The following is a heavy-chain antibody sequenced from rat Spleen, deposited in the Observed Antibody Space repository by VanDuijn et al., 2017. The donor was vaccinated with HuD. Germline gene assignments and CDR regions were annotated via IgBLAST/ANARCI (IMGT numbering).Heavy chain of an antibody. Sequence: EVQLQESGPGLVKPSQSLSLTCSVTGYSITSNYWDWIRKFPGNKMEWMGYISYSGSTSYNPSLKSRISITRDTSKNQFFLQLNSVSTEDTATYYCARSRYFDYWGQGVMVTVSS. CDR3: ARSRYFDY. CDR2: ISYSGST. V-gene: IGHV3-1*01. J-gene: IGHJ2*01. CDR1: GYSITSNY.